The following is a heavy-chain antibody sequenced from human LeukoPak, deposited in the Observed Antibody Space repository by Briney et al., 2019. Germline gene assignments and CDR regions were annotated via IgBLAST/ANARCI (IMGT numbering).Heavy chain of an antibody. V-gene: IGHV1-3*03. CDR3: ARPNRVYGSGSYVGFDY. D-gene: IGHD3-10*01. CDR2: INAGNGNT. CDR1: GYTFTSYA. J-gene: IGHJ4*02. Sequence: ASVKVSCKASGYTFTSYAMHWVRQAPGQRLEWMGWINAGNGNTKYSQEFQGRVTITRDTSASTAYMELGSLRSEDTAVYYCARPNRVYGSGSYVGFDYWGQGTLVTVSS.